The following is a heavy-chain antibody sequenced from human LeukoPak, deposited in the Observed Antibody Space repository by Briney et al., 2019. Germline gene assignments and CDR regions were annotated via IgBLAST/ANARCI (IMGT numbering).Heavy chain of an antibody. D-gene: IGHD4-17*01. Sequence: GGSLRLSCAASGFTFGDYAMHWVRQAPGKGLEWVSGISWNGGSIGYADSVKGRFTISRDNAKNSLYLQMNSLRAEDTALYYCAKDINGDYYYGMDVWGQGTTVSVSS. CDR1: GFTFGDYA. V-gene: IGHV3-9*01. CDR2: ISWNGGSI. J-gene: IGHJ6*02. CDR3: AKDINGDYYYGMDV.